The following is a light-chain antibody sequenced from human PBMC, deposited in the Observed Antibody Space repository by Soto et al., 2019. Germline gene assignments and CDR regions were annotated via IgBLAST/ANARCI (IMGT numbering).Light chain of an antibody. CDR3: TTWDDTLNGWV. V-gene: IGLV1-47*01. CDR1: SSNIGSNY. CDR2: RNN. J-gene: IGLJ3*02. Sequence: QLVLTQPPSASGTPGQRVTISCFGSSSNIGSNYVYWYQQLPGTAPKLLISRNNQRPSGVPDRFSGSKSGTSASLAISGLRSEDEADYYCTTWDDTLNGWVFGGGTKLTVL.